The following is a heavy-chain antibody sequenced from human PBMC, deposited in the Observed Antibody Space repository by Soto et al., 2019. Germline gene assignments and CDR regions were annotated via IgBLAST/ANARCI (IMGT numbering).Heavy chain of an antibody. CDR2: IYYSGSP. Sequence: QVQLQESGPGLVKPSQTLSLTCTVSGGSISSGGYYWSWIRQHPGTGLEWIGYIYYSGSPYYNPSLKSRVTISVDTSKYQFSMKLSSVTAADTAVYYCAGAVALEYYYDSSAKWFDHLGQGPLVTVSS. CDR3: AGAVALEYYYDSSAKWFDH. CDR1: GGSISSGGYY. D-gene: IGHD3-22*01. J-gene: IGHJ5*02. V-gene: IGHV4-31*03.